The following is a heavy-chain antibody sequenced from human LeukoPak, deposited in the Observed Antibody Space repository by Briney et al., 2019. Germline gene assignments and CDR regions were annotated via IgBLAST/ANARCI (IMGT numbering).Heavy chain of an antibody. J-gene: IGHJ4*02. CDR1: GFTFSSYA. V-gene: IGHV3-23*01. CDR3: AKLCSGGSCYWNY. CDR2: ISASGRTT. Sequence: PGASLRLSCAAAGFTFSSYAMSWVRQAPGKGLEWVSHISASGRTTDYADSVKGRFTISRDNSKNMVYLQMNSLRAEDTAVYYCAKLCSGGSCYWNYWGQGTLVTVSS. D-gene: IGHD2-15*01.